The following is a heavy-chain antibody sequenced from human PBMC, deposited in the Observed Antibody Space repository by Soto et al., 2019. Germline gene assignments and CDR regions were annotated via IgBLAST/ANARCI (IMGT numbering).Heavy chain of an antibody. CDR3: ARHGRWLPPDD. J-gene: IGHJ4*02. CDR1: GGSLSSYY. D-gene: IGHD3-22*01. CDR2: ISYRGNT. Sequence: QVQLQESGPGLVKPSETLSITCTASGGSLSSYYWCWLRPPPGEGLEWIGYISYRGNTHSTPSLKSRRTISGDTSKNQCSPKLSSVAAADTAVYYWARHGRWLPPDDGGQGTLVTFSA. V-gene: IGHV4-59*08.